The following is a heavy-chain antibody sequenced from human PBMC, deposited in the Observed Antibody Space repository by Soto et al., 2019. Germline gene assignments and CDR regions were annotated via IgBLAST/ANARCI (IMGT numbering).Heavy chain of an antibody. CDR2: IYHSGST. CDR3: ARENVAAAANCFDP. J-gene: IGHJ5*02. D-gene: IGHD6-13*01. CDR1: GGSISSGGYS. Sequence: TLSLTCAVSGGSISSGGYSGSWIRQPPGKGLEWIGYIYHSGSTYYNPSLKSRVTISVDRSKNQFSLKLSSVTAADTAVYYCARENVAAAANCFDPWGQGTLVTAPQ. V-gene: IGHV4-30-2*01.